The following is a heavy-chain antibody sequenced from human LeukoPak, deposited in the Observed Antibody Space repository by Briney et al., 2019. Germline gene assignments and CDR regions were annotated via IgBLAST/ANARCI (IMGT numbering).Heavy chain of an antibody. D-gene: IGHD2-2*01. CDR3: TTDKVAGSSSSIY. CDR2: IKSKTDGGTT. CDR1: GFTFSNAW. J-gene: IGHJ4*02. V-gene: IGHV3-15*01. Sequence: GGSLRLSCAASGFTFSNAWMSWVRQAPGKGLEWVGRIKSKTDGGTTDYAAPVKGRFTISRDDSKNTLYLQMNSLKTEDTAVYYCTTDKVAGSSSSIYWGQGTLVTVSS.